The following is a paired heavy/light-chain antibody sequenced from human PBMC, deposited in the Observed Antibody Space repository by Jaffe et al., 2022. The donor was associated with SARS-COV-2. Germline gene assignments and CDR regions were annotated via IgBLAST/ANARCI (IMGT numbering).Heavy chain of an antibody. CDR2: IKKDGSEK. Sequence: EVQLVESGGGLVQPGGSLRLSCAASGFTFSTYWMNWVRQAPGKGLEWVANIKKDGSEKNYVDSVKGRLTISRDNAKNSLHLQMNSLRAEDTAVYYCARDYSSGWYSTPTFYFDSWGQGTLVTVSS. V-gene: IGHV3-7*01. CDR3: ARDYSSGWYSTPTFYFDS. CDR1: GFTFSTYW. D-gene: IGHD6-19*01. J-gene: IGHJ4*02.
Light chain of an antibody. J-gene: IGLJ3*02. Sequence: QSALTQPASVSGSPGQSITISCTGTSSDVGGYNYVSWYQQHPGNAPKLMIYDVSNRPSGVSTRFSGSKSGNTASLTISGLQAEDEADYYCSSYTSSSTLAVFGGGTKLTVL. V-gene: IGLV2-14*01. CDR1: SSDVGGYNY. CDR2: DVS. CDR3: SSYTSSSTLAV.